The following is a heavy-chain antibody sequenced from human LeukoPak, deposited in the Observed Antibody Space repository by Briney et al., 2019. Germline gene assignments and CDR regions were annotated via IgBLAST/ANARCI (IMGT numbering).Heavy chain of an antibody. CDR1: GGSISSSNW. CDR2: IYHSGST. CDR3: ARVRSYDSSGYYLGGLDY. V-gene: IGHV4-4*02. J-gene: IGHJ4*02. Sequence: SETLSLTCAVSGGSISSSNWWCWVRQPPGKGLEWIGEIYHSGSTNYNPSLKSRVTISVDKSKNQFSLKLSSATAADTAMYYCARVRSYDSSGYYLGGLDYCGQGTLVTVSS. D-gene: IGHD3-22*01.